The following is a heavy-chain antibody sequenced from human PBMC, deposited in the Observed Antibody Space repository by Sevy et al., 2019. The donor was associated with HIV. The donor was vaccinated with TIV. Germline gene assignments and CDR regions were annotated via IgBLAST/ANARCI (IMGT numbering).Heavy chain of an antibody. CDR1: GFTFSSLP. V-gene: IGHV3-30-3*01. D-gene: IGHD3-10*01. Sequence: GGSLRLSCVASGFTFSSLPMHWLRQAPGKGLEWVALISYDGSNKYYADSVKGRFTISRDNSKNTLYLQMNSLRPEDTAVFYCASDYGSGSYVAYYFDYWGQGTLVTVSS. J-gene: IGHJ4*02. CDR3: ASDYGSGSYVAYYFDY. CDR2: ISYDGSNK.